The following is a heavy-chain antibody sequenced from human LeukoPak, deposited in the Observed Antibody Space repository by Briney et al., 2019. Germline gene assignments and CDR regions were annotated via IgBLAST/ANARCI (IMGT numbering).Heavy chain of an antibody. CDR2: INPNSGGT. D-gene: IGHD2-21*02. V-gene: IGHV1-2*06. J-gene: IGHJ4*02. CDR1: GYTFTGYY. CDR3: AGEKVYCGGDCYPTPFDY. Sequence: ASVKVSCKASGYTFTGYYMHWVRQAPGQGLEWMGRINPNSGGTNYAQKFQGRVTMTRDTSISTAYMELSRLRSDDTAVYYCAGEKVYCGGDCYPTPFDYWGQGTLVTVSS.